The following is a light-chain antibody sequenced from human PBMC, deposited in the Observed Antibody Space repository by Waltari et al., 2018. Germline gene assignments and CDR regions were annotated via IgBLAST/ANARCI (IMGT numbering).Light chain of an antibody. V-gene: IGLV3-21*04. CDR2: DDG. J-gene: IGLJ2*01. CDR1: NIGDKS. CDR3: QVWDSTSGVV. Sequence: SSVLTQPPSVSVAPGKTARITCGENNIGDKSVHWYQQKPGQAPVMVIYDDGGRPSGIPERFSGSSAGNTATLTISRVEAGDEADYYCQVWDSTSGVVFGGGTKLTVL.